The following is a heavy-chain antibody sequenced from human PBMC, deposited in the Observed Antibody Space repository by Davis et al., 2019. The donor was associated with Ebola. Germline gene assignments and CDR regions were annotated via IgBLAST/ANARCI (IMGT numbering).Heavy chain of an antibody. Sequence: SETLSLTCTVSVGSISSYYWSWIRQPPGKGLEWIGYIYYSGSTNYNPSLKSRVTISVETSKNQFSLKLSSVTAADTAVYYCARGRGYNWFDPWGQGTLVTVSS. V-gene: IGHV4-59*01. CDR1: VGSISSYY. J-gene: IGHJ5*02. CDR3: ARGRGYNWFDP. CDR2: IYYSGST.